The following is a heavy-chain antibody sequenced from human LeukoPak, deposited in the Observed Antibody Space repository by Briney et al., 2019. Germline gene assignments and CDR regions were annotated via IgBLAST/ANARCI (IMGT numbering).Heavy chain of an antibody. V-gene: IGHV4-34*01. CDR3: ARDLYSSRTNDAFVI. J-gene: IGHJ3*02. D-gene: IGHD6-13*01. CDR1: GGSFSGYY. CDR2: INHSGGT. Sequence: SETLSLTCAVYGGSFSGYYWSWIRQPPGKGLEWIGEINHSGGTNYNPSLKSRVTISVDTSKNQFSLKLSSVTAADTAVYYCARDLYSSRTNDAFVIWGQGTMVTVSS.